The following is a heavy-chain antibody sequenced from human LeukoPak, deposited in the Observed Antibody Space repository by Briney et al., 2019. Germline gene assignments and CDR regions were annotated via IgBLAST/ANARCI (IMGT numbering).Heavy chain of an antibody. CDR1: GFAFGSEA. CDR3: AKGLAAAGTCYFDY. V-gene: IGHV3-23*01. J-gene: IGHJ4*02. CDR2: ISPGGGTT. D-gene: IGHD6-13*01. Sequence: GGSLRLSCAVSGFAFGSEAMSWVRQSPARGLEWVASISPGGGTTYYADYVKGRFTISRDNSKNTLYLQMNSLRAEDTAVYYCAKGLAAAGTCYFDYWGQGTLVTVSS.